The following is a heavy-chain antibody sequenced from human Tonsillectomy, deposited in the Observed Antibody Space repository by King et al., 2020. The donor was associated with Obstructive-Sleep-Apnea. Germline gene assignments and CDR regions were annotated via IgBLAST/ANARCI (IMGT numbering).Heavy chain of an antibody. Sequence: VQLQESGPGLVKPSETLSLTCTVSGGSISSYFWSWIRQPPGKRLEWIGYMYYSGSTNSNPSLKSRVTISVDTSKNQFSLKLVSVTAADTAMYFCASRLPPGAFDIWGRGTMVTVSS. D-gene: IGHD4-11*01. CDR2: MYYSGST. J-gene: IGHJ3*02. CDR3: ASRLPPGAFDI. CDR1: GGSISSYF. V-gene: IGHV4-59*01.